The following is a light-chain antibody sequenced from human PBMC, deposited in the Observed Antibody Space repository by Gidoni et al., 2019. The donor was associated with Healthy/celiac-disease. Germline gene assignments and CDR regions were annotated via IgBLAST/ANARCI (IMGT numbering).Light chain of an antibody. CDR3: QQSYSTPRS. CDR2: AAS. Sequence: DLQMTHSPSSLSASVGDRVTITCRASQSMSSYLNWYQQKPGKAPTRLIYAASSLQSGVPSRFSGSGSGTDFTLTISSLQPEDFATYYCQQSYSTPRSFGQGTKLEIK. CDR1: QSMSSY. V-gene: IGKV1-39*01. J-gene: IGKJ2*04.